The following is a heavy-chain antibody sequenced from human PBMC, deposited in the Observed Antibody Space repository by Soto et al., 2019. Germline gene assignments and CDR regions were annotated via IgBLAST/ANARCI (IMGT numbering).Heavy chain of an antibody. D-gene: IGHD2-15*01. CDR2: SRNKANSYTT. V-gene: IGHV3-72*01. J-gene: IGHJ3*02. CDR1: GFTFSDHY. CDR3: APHVYCSGGSCQYDAFAI. Sequence: PGGSLRLSCTASGFTFSDHYMDWVRQAPGKGLEWVGRSRNKANSYTTEYAASVKGRFTISRDDSKNSLYLQMNSLKTEDTAVYYCAPHVYCSGGSCQYDAFAIRGQGTMVTVS.